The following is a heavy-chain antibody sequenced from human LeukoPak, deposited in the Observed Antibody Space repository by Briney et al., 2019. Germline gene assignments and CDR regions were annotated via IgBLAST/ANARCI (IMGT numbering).Heavy chain of an antibody. V-gene: IGHV4-30-4*01. CDR1: GGSISSGDYY. Sequence: TSQTLSLTCTVSGGSISSGDYYWSWIRQPPGKGLEWIGYIYYSGSTYYNPSLKSRVTISVDTSKYQFSLKLSSVTAADTAVYYCARATTTYNYGLYFDIWGQGTMVTVSS. J-gene: IGHJ3*02. CDR3: ARATTTYNYGLYFDI. D-gene: IGHD1-20*01. CDR2: IYYSGST.